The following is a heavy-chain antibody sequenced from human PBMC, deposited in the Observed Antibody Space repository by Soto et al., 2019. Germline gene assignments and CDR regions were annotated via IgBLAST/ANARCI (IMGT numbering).Heavy chain of an antibody. Sequence: EVQLVESGGGLVKPGGSLRLSCAASGFTFSSYSMNWVRQAPGKGLEWVSSISSSSSYIYYADSVKGRFTISRDNXKXXLYRQMNSLRAEDTAVYYCARLPESIAAAGVEFDYWGQGTLVTVSS. CDR1: GFTFSSYS. CDR2: ISSSSSYI. J-gene: IGHJ4*02. D-gene: IGHD6-13*01. V-gene: IGHV3-21*01. CDR3: ARLPESIAAAGVEFDY.